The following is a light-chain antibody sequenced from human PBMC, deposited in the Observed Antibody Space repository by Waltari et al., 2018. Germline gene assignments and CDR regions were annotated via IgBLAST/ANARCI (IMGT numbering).Light chain of an antibody. J-gene: IGKJ1*01. CDR3: QHYVRLPAT. V-gene: IGKV3-20*01. CDR2: DAS. CDR1: QSVGRS. Sequence: EIVLTQSPGTLSSSPGERATLACRASQSVGRSLAWYQQKPGQAPRLLIYDASRRATGIPDRFSGSGSGTDFSLTISRLEPEDFAVYYCQHYVRLPATFGQGTKVEI.